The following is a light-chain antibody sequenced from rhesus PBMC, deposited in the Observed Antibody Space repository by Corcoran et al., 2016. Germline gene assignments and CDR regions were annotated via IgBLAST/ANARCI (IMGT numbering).Light chain of an antibody. CDR1: QTLLHNNGHTY. CDR3: QQAMDFPFT. CDR2: GGA. V-gene: IGKV2-72*01. J-gene: IGKJ3*01. Sequence: DILLTQTPLSLPITPGEPASISCRSNQTLLHNNGHTYLHSYLQKPGQSPKLRIYGGAKRASGVPGRFSGSGSGSEFTLTINKVEAGAAGVYYCQQAMDFPFTFGPGTKLDLK.